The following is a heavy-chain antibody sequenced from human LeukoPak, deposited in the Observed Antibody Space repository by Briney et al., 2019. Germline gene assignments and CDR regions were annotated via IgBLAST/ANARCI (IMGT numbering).Heavy chain of an antibody. CDR3: ARDSYTGNYFEDTFDI. CDR1: GGSINNYY. CDR2: ISYSGNT. D-gene: IGHD1-26*01. Sequence: SETLSLTCTVSGGSINNYYWSWIRQPPGKGLEWIGHISYSGNTNYNSSLRSRVTISVDTSNNQFSQRLSSVTAADTAVYYCARDSYTGNYFEDTFDIWGQGTMVTVSS. J-gene: IGHJ3*02. V-gene: IGHV4-59*01.